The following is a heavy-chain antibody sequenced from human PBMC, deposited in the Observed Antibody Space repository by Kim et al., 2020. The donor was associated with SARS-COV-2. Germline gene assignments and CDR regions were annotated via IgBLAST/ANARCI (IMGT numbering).Heavy chain of an antibody. J-gene: IGHJ4*02. D-gene: IGHD3-10*01. V-gene: IGHV3-23*01. CDR1: GFTFSSYG. Sequence: GGSLRLSCAASGFTFSSYGMNWVRQAPGKGLEWVSAISGSGHSTYYADSVKGRFTIYRDNSRNTLYLQMNSLRAEDTAVYYCAKSPRSIPMGDSPPYWGQGTLVTVSS. CDR3: AKSPRSIPMGDSPPY. CDR2: ISGSGHST.